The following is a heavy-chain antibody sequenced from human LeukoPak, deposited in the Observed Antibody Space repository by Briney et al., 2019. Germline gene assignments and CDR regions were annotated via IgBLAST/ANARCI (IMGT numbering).Heavy chain of an antibody. D-gene: IGHD3-22*01. V-gene: IGHV3-7*01. CDR3: ASYNYYDSSGQIDY. Sequence: GGSLRLSCAASGFTFMTYAMTWVRQAPGKGLEWVANIKQDGSEKYYVDSVKGRFTISRDNAKNSLYLQMNSLRAEDTAVYYCASYNYYDSSGQIDYWGQGTLVTVSS. J-gene: IGHJ4*02. CDR2: IKQDGSEK. CDR1: GFTFMTYA.